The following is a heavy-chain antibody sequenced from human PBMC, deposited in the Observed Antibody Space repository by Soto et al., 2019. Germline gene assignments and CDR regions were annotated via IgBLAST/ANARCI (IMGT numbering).Heavy chain of an antibody. CDR3: TMTTVTTWGY. V-gene: IGHV3-73*01. Sequence: GGSLRLSCAASGFTFSGSAMHWVRQASGKGLEWVGRIRSKANSYATAYAASVKGRFTISRDDSKNTANLQMNSLKTEDTAVYYCTMTTVTTWGYWGQGTLVTVSS. D-gene: IGHD4-17*01. CDR1: GFTFSGSA. CDR2: IRSKANSYAT. J-gene: IGHJ4*02.